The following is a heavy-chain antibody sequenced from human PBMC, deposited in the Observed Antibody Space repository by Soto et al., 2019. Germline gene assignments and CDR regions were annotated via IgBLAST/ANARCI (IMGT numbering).Heavy chain of an antibody. CDR1: GGSVSSGSYY. V-gene: IGHV4-61*01. Sequence: SETLSLTCTVSGGSVSSGSYYWSWIRQPPGKGLEWIGYIYYSGSTNYNPSLKSRVTISVDTSKNQFSLKLSSVTAADTAVYYCARVQYYYDSSGYYYPGHWGQGTLVTVSS. J-gene: IGHJ4*02. CDR2: IYYSGST. D-gene: IGHD3-22*01. CDR3: ARVQYYYDSSGYYYPGH.